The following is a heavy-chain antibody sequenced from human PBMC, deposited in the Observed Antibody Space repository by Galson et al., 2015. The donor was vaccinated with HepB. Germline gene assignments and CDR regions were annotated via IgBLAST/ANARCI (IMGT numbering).Heavy chain of an antibody. V-gene: IGHV1-3*01. CDR2: INAGNGNT. CDR3: ARSDRRNFHRPITIFGVVIKESNWFGP. CDR1: GYAFTSYA. J-gene: IGHJ5*02. D-gene: IGHD3-3*01. Sequence: SVKVSCKASGYAFTSYAMHWVRQAPGQRLEWMGWINAGNGNTKYSQKFQGRVTITRDTSASTAYMELSSLRSEDTAVYYCARSDRRNFHRPITIFGVVIKESNWFGPWGQETLVTVSS.